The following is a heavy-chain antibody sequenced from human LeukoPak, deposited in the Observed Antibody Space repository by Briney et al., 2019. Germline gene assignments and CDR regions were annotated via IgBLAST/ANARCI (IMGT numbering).Heavy chain of an antibody. V-gene: IGHV3-48*03. CDR1: GFTFSSYE. D-gene: IGHD3-22*01. Sequence: GGSLRLSCAASGFTFSSYEMNWVRQAPGKGLEGVSYINSSGSTIYYADSVKGRFTISRDNAKNSLYLQMNSLRAEDTAVYYCARGGVVVMNVRPWFDPWGQGTLVTVSS. CDR3: ARGGVVVMNVRPWFDP. J-gene: IGHJ5*02. CDR2: INSSGSTI.